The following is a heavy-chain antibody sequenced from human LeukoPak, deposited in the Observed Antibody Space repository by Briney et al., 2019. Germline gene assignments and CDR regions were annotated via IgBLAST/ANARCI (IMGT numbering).Heavy chain of an antibody. CDR1: GFIVSGNY. J-gene: IGHJ4*02. Sequence: GGSLRLSCAASGFIVSGNYMNWVRQAPGKGLEWVSLINSGGSGYYADSVKGRFTISRDNSKNTLYLQMNSLRAEDTAVYYCAKDKRSSASMYGAPYWGQGTLVTVSS. V-gene: IGHV3-53*01. CDR3: AKDKRSSASMYGAPY. CDR2: INSGGSG. D-gene: IGHD3-10*02.